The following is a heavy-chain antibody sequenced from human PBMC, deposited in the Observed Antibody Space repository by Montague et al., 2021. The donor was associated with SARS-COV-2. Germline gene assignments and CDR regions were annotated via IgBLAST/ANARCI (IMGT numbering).Heavy chain of an antibody. J-gene: IGHJ5*02. Sequence: SETLSLTCTVSGGSISGSPYYWGWIRQPPGKGLEWIASIYHTGNTYYNPSLRSRVTISVDTSKNQFSLRLSSVTAADTAVYYCARGPGYSGTHNWFDPWGQGTLVTVSS. V-gene: IGHV4-39*07. D-gene: IGHD2-2*03. CDR3: ARGPGYSGTHNWFDP. CDR1: GGSISGSPYY. CDR2: IYHTGNT.